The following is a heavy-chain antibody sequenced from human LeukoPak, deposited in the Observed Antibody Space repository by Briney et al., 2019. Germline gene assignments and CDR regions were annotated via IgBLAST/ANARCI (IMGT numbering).Heavy chain of an antibody. CDR3: AHFTRDEEAATGYYYGMDV. CDR2: ISAYNGNT. D-gene: IGHD2-15*01. CDR1: GYTFTSYG. Sequence: ASVKVSCKASGYTFTSYGISWVRQAPGQGLEWMGWISAYNGNTNYAQKLQGRVTMTTDTSTSTAYMELRSLRSDDTAVYYCAHFTRDEEAATGYYYGMDVWGQGTTVTVSS. V-gene: IGHV1-18*01. J-gene: IGHJ6*02.